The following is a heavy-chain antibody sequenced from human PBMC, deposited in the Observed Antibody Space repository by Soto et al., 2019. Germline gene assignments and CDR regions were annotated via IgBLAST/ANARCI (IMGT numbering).Heavy chain of an antibody. D-gene: IGHD2-2*01. V-gene: IGHV1-69*06. CDR2: IIPIFGTA. Sequence: GASVKVSCKASGGTFSSYAISWVRQAPGQGLEWMGGIIPIFGTANYAQKFQGRVTITADKSTSTAYMELSSLRSEDTAVYYCAGPIVVVPAATGYYYYGMDVWGQGTTVTSP. CDR1: GGTFSSYA. CDR3: AGPIVVVPAATGYYYYGMDV. J-gene: IGHJ6*02.